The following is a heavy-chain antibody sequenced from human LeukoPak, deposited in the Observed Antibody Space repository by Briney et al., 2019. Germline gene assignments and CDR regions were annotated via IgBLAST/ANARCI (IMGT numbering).Heavy chain of an antibody. CDR3: AAAPNPSYFDF. Sequence: SETLSLTCTVSGGSIRSYYWSWIRQPPGKGREWIGYIYHSGSTDYNPSLKSRVTISVDTSKNQFSLKLSSVTAADTAVYFCAAAPNPSYFDFWGQGTLVTVSS. J-gene: IGHJ4*02. D-gene: IGHD6-25*01. CDR1: GGSIRSYY. V-gene: IGHV4-59*01. CDR2: IYHSGST.